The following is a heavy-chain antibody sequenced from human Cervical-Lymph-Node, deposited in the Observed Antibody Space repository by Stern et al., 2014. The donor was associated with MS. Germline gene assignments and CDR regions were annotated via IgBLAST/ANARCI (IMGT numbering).Heavy chain of an antibody. CDR1: GYTFTSYG. D-gene: IGHD6-13*01. CDR3: ARDSGYSSSWYPWYFDY. J-gene: IGHJ4*02. V-gene: IGHV1-18*01. Sequence: QDQLVQSGAEVKKPGASVKVSCKASGYTFTSYGISWVRQAPGQGLEWMGWISAYNGNTIYAQKLQGRVTMTTDTSTSTAYMELRSLRSDDTAVYYCARDSGYSSSWYPWYFDYWGQGTLVTVSS. CDR2: ISAYNGNT.